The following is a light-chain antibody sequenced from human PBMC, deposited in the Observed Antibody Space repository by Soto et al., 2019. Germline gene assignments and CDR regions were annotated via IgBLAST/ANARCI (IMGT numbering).Light chain of an antibody. J-gene: IGKJ4*01. CDR2: DAS. CDR1: QSVSSRS. Sequence: EVVMTQPPATLSVTPGEGATLSCRASQSVSSRSLAWYQQKPGQAPRLLISDASNRAADIPDRFSGSGSGTDFTLTINRLEPEDVATYYCQKCKIAPFTLAGGTKVDI. V-gene: IGKV3D-20*02. CDR3: QKCKIAPFT.